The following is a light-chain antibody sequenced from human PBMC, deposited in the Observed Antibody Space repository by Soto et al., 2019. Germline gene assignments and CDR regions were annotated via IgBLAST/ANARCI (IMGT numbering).Light chain of an antibody. CDR1: QSVTSNY. V-gene: IGKV3-20*01. J-gene: IGKJ5*01. Sequence: IVLTQSPGTLSLSPGERATLSCRASQSVTSNYLAWYQQKHGQAPRLLIYGASTRASDIPDRFSGSVSGTDVTLTISRLEPEDFAIYYCQQYGTSPRITFGQGTRLDI. CDR3: QQYGTSPRIT. CDR2: GAS.